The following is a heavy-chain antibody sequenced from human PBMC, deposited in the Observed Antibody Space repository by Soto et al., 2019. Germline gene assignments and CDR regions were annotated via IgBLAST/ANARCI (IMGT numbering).Heavy chain of an antibody. Sequence: QVQLVQSGAEVKKPGSSVKVSCKASGGTFSTFANNWVRQAPGQGPEWMGGIIPIFGTTNYAQKFQGRVTITADESTSTAYMELSSLRSEDTAIYYCARVTGSSSNWFDPWGQGTLVTVSS. CDR3: ARVTGSSSNWFDP. J-gene: IGHJ5*02. V-gene: IGHV1-69*12. D-gene: IGHD6-6*01. CDR1: GGTFSTFA. CDR2: IIPIFGTT.